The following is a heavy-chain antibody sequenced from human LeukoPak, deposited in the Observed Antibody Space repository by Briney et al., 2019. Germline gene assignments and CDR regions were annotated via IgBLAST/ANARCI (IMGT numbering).Heavy chain of an antibody. CDR1: GFTFSNYG. CDR2: IYSGGST. D-gene: IGHD2-15*01. CDR3: ARDHLASGAFDI. J-gene: IGHJ3*02. V-gene: IGHV3-66*01. Sequence: GESLRLSCAASGFTFSNYGMSWVRQAPGKGLEWVSVIYSGGSTYYADSVKGRFTISRDNSKNTLYLQMNSLRAEDTAVYYCARDHLASGAFDIWGQGTMVTVSS.